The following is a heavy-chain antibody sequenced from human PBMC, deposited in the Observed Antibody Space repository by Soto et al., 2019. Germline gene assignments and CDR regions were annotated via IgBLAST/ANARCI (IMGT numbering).Heavy chain of an antibody. J-gene: IGHJ6*02. CDR1: GFTFSSYW. D-gene: IGHD4-17*01. V-gene: IGHV3-74*01. Sequence: EVQLVESGGGLVQPGGSLRLSCAASGFTFSSYWMHWVRQAPGKGLVWVSRINSDGSSTSYADSVKGRFTISRDNAKNTLYLQMNSLRAEDTAVYYCCRDYPSDYYYYYGMDVWGQGTTVTVSS. CDR2: INSDGSST. CDR3: CRDYPSDYYYYYGMDV.